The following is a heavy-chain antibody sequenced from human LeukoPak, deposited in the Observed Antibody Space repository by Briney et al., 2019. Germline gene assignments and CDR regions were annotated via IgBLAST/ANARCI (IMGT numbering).Heavy chain of an antibody. D-gene: IGHD2-15*01. CDR2: IFPDDSDT. CDR1: GYNFAHDW. J-gene: IGHJ4*02. Sequence: GESLKISCKGSGYNFAHDWIGWVRQMPGKGLEWMGIIFPDDSDTIYSPSFQGHVTISADKSINTAYLQWSDLKASDSAMYYCARQESEMTTPANRYFDLWGQGTLITVSS. CDR3: ARQESEMTTPANRYFDL. V-gene: IGHV5-51*01.